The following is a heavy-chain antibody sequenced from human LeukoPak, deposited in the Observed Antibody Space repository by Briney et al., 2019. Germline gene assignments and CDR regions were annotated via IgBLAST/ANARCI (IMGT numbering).Heavy chain of an antibody. CDR3: ARGNYYDSSGIDY. CDR2: IYYSGST. V-gene: IGHV4-59*01. J-gene: IGHJ4*02. Sequence: PSETLSLTCTVSGGSISSYYWSWIRQPPGKGLEWIGYIYYSGSTNYNPSLKSRVTISVDTSKNQFSLKLSSVTAADTAVYYCARGNYYDSSGIDYWGQGTLVTVSS. D-gene: IGHD3-22*01. CDR1: GGSISSYY.